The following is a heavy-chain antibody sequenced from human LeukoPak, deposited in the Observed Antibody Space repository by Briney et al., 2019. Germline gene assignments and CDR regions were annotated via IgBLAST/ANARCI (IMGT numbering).Heavy chain of an antibody. CDR3: VRAMEMTTIGPGY. Sequence: PGGSLRLSCAASGFTFSSYSMNWVRQAPGKGLEWVSSISGSSVYIYYADSVQGRFTISRDNAKKSLFLQMNSLRAEDTAVYYCVRAMEMTTIGPGYWGQGTLVTVSP. V-gene: IGHV3-21*01. CDR2: ISGSSVYI. CDR1: GFTFSSYS. D-gene: IGHD5-24*01. J-gene: IGHJ4*02.